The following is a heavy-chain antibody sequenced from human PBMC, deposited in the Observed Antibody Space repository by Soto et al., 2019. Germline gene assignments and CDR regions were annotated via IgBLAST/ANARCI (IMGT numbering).Heavy chain of an antibody. V-gene: IGHV3-30-3*01. CDR2: ISYDGSNK. Sequence: LRLSCAASGFTFSSYAMHWVRQAPGKGLEWVAAISYDGSNKYYADSVKGRFTISRDNSKNTLYLQMNSLRAEDTAVYYCARDRIAAADYYYYYGMDVWGQGTTVTVSS. CDR3: ARDRIAAADYYYYYGMDV. D-gene: IGHD6-13*01. CDR1: GFTFSSYA. J-gene: IGHJ6*02.